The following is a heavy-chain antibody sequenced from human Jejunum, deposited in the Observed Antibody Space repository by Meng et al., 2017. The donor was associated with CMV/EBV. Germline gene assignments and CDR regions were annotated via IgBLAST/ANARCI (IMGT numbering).Heavy chain of an antibody. J-gene: IGHJ5*02. CDR1: GYTFTNFA. CDR2: IYTDSSST. D-gene: IGHD3-16*01. CDR3: ARGVISYHDS. Sequence: KISCKASGYTFTNFAIHWVRQAPGQRLEWMGWIYTDSSSTKFSQKFQGRVSFTRDTPATTAYMELTSLRSEDTAVYYCARGVISYHDSWGQGTLVTVSS. V-gene: IGHV1-3*04.